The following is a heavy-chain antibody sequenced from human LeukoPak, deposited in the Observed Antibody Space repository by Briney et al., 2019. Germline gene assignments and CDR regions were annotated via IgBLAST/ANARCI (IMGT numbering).Heavy chain of an antibody. CDR1: GFTFSDYS. J-gene: IGHJ4*02. V-gene: IGHV3-48*04. CDR2: ISFSVNTK. CDR3: ARDCAVAVWTFDY. D-gene: IGHD6-19*01. Sequence: PGGSLRLSCAASGFTFSDYSMNWVRQAPGKGLEWVSYISFSVNTKYYGDSVKGRFTISRDNAKNSLYLHMDSLRAEDTAVYYCARDCAVAVWTFDYWGQGTLVTVSS.